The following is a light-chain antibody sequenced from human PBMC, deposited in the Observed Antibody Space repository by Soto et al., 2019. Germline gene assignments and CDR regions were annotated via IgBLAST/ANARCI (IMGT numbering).Light chain of an antibody. Sequence: EIVLTQSPGTLSLSPGERATLSCTASQSVSSSYLAWYQQKPGQAPRLLIYGASSRATGIPDRFSGSGSGTDFTLTISRLEPEDFAVYYCHQYGSLYTFGQGTKVEIK. V-gene: IGKV3-20*01. CDR2: GAS. J-gene: IGKJ2*01. CDR1: QSVSSSY. CDR3: HQYGSLYT.